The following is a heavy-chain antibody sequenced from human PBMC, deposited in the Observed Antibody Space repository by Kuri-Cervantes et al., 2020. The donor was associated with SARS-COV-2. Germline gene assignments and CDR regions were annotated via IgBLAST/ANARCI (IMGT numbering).Heavy chain of an antibody. Sequence: ESLKISCTVSGDSISSSRYYWGWIRQPPGKGLEWIGSIYYSGTTYYNPSLKSRVTISVDTSKNQFSLKLSSVTAADTAVYYCARGVLYYYYYMDVWGNGTTVTVSS. CDR2: IYYSGTT. J-gene: IGHJ6*03. CDR3: ARGVLYYYYYMDV. V-gene: IGHV4-39*01. CDR1: GDSISSSRYY. D-gene: IGHD3-3*01.